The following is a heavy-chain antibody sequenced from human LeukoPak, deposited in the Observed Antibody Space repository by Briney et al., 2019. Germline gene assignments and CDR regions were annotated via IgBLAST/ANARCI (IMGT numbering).Heavy chain of an antibody. D-gene: IGHD5-18*01. Sequence: SETLSLTCAVYGGSFSGYYWSWIRQPPGKGLEWIGEINHSGSTNYNPSLKSRVPISVDTSKNQFSLKLSSVTAADTAVYYCARGRAAMVDYWGQGTLVTVSS. CDR1: GGSFSGYY. V-gene: IGHV4-34*01. J-gene: IGHJ4*02. CDR3: ARGRAAMVDY. CDR2: INHSGST.